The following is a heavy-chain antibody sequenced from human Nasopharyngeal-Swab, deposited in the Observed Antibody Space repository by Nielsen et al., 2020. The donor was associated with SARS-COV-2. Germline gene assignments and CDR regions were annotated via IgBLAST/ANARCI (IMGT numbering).Heavy chain of an antibody. CDR2: IYPGDSDT. V-gene: IGHV5-51*01. CDR1: GYSFTSYW. D-gene: IGHD5-18*01. CDR3: ARSSDTAMVSRYYYYGMDV. J-gene: IGHJ6*02. Sequence: GESLKISCKGSGYSFTSYWIGGVRQMPGKGLEWMGIIYPGDSDTRYSPSFQGQVTISADKSISTAYLQWSSLKASDTAMYYCARSSDTAMVSRYYYYGMDVWGQGTTVTVSS.